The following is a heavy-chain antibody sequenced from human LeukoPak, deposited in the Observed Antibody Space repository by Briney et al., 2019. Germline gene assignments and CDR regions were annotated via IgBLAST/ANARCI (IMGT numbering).Heavy chain of an antibody. V-gene: IGHV3-7*01. CDR1: GFIFSHYW. D-gene: IGHD2-15*01. J-gene: IGHJ3*02. CDR3: AREDMWAFDM. CDR2: IKPDGSQK. Sequence: PRGSPPLSCAASGFIFSHYWMSWVRQAPGKGLEWVANIKPDGSQKDYVDSVKGRFTISRDNAKNSLYLQMDSLRAEDTAMYYCAREDMWAFDMWGQGTMVTVSS.